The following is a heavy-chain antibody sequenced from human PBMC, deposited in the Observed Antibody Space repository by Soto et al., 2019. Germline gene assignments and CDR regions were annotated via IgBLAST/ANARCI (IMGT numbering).Heavy chain of an antibody. Sequence: GGSLRLSCAASGFTFSSYAMSWVRQAPGKGLEWVSAISGSGGSTYYADSVKGRFTISRDNSKNTLYLQMNSLRAEDTAVYYCAKHRGDCSSTSCYRTYYYMDVWGKGTTVTVSS. V-gene: IGHV3-23*01. CDR2: ISGSGGST. CDR3: AKHRGDCSSTSCYRTYYYMDV. CDR1: GFTFSSYA. D-gene: IGHD2-2*01. J-gene: IGHJ6*03.